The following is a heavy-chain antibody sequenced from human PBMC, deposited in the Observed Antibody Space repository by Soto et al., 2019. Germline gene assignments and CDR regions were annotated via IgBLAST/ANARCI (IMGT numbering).Heavy chain of an antibody. J-gene: IGHJ4*02. CDR2: ITSSSSYI. V-gene: IGHV3-21*01. D-gene: IGHD4-17*01. Sequence: GGSLRLSCAASGFTFSSYTMNWVRQAPGQGLEWVSSITSSSSYIYYADSVKGRFTISRDNAKNSLYLQMNSLRAEDTAVYFCARVFAAVTRPFDYWGQGTLVTVSS. CDR1: GFTFSSYT. CDR3: ARVFAAVTRPFDY.